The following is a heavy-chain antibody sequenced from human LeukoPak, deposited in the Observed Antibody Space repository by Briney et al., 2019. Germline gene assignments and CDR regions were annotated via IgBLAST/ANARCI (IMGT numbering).Heavy chain of an antibody. D-gene: IGHD4-17*01. Sequence: PSETLSLTCSVSGGSIRSSSYYWGWIRQPPGKGLEWIGNIYSSGSTYYNPSLKGRVTISVDKSKNQFSLKLSSVTAADTAVYYCARDDYGDYYYYGMDVWGQGTTVTVSS. CDR2: IYSSGST. J-gene: IGHJ6*02. V-gene: IGHV4-39*07. CDR1: GGSIRSSSYY. CDR3: ARDDYGDYYYYGMDV.